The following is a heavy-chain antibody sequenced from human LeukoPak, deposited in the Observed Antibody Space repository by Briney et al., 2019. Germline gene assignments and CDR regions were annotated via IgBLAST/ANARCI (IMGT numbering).Heavy chain of an antibody. CDR3: ASVVASAGSYHLYLSYFDY. CDR1: GFTFSSYA. CDR2: ISGSGGST. D-gene: IGHD3-10*01. Sequence: GGSLRLSCAASGFTFSSYAMSWVRQAPGKGLEWVSAISGSGGSTYYADSVKGRFTISRDNSKSTLYLQMNSLRAEDTAVYYCASVVASAGSYHLYLSYFDYWGQGTLVTVSS. J-gene: IGHJ4*02. V-gene: IGHV3-23*01.